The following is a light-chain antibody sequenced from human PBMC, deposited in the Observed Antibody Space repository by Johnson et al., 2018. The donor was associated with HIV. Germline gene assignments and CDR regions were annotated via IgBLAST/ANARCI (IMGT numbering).Light chain of an antibody. Sequence: QSVLTQPPSVSAPPGQKVTISCSGSSSNIGNNLASWYQQLPGTAPKLLIYANNKRPSGIPDRFSGSKSGTSATLDITGLQTGDEADYSCETVDNGLSAPYVFGTGTKVTVL. CDR2: ANN. CDR1: SSNIGNNL. CDR3: ETVDNGLSAPYV. J-gene: IGLJ1*01. V-gene: IGLV1-51*02.